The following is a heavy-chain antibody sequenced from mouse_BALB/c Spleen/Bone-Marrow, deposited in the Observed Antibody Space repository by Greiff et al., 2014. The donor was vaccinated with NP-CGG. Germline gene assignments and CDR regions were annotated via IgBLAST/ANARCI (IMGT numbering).Heavy chain of an antibody. Sequence: EVQLVESGPELEKPGASVKISCKASGYSFTDSNMNWVKQSNGKNLEWIGNIDPYYGGTSYSQKFKGKATLTVDKSSSTAYMQLRSLTSEDSAVYYCAKKDYGSSSFGYWGQGTTLTVSS. V-gene: IGHV1-39*01. CDR2: IDPYYGGT. J-gene: IGHJ2*01. CDR1: GYSFTDSN. CDR3: AKKDYGSSSFGY. D-gene: IGHD1-1*01.